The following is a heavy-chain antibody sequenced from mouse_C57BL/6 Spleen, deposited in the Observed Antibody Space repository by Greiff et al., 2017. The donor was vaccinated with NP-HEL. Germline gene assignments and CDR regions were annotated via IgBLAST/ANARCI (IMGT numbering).Heavy chain of an antibody. V-gene: IGHV5-9*01. J-gene: IGHJ3*01. Sequence: DVHLVESGGGLVKPGGSLKLSCAASGFTFSSYTMSWVRQTPEKRLEWVATISGGGGNTYYPDSVKGRFTISRDNAKNTLYLQMSSLRSEDTALYYCARHYGSSYWFAYWGQGTLVTVSA. D-gene: IGHD1-1*01. CDR2: ISGGGGNT. CDR1: GFTFSSYT. CDR3: ARHYGSSYWFAY.